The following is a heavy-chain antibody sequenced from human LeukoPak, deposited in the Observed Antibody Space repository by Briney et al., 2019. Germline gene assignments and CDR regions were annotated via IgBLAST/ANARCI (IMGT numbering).Heavy chain of an antibody. V-gene: IGHV3-23*01. CDR1: GXTFSSYA. D-gene: IGHD1-26*01. Sequence: PGGSLRLSCAASGXTFSSYAMSWVRQAPGKGLEWVSAISGSGGSPYYADSVKGRFTISRDNSKNTLYLQMNSLRAEDTAVYHCAKRGQRPGATSDYYYGMDVWGQGTTVTVSS. CDR2: ISGSGGSP. CDR3: AKRGQRPGATSDYYYGMDV. J-gene: IGHJ6*02.